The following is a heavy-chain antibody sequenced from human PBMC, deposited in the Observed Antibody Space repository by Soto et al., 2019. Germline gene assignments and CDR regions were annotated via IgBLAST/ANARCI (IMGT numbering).Heavy chain of an antibody. CDR3: AKAGDSGYDLGYFDY. Sequence: EVQLLESGGGLVQPGGSLRLSCAASGFTFSGYAMSWVRQAPGKGLEWVSAISGSGGSTYYADSVKGRFTISRDNSKNTLYLQMNSLRAEDTAVYYCAKAGDSGYDLGYFDYWGQGTLVTVSS. J-gene: IGHJ4*02. CDR1: GFTFSGYA. D-gene: IGHD5-12*01. V-gene: IGHV3-23*01. CDR2: ISGSGGST.